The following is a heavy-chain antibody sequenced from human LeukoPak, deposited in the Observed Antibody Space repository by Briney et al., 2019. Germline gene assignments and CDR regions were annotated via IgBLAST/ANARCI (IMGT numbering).Heavy chain of an antibody. CDR3: AREPPTLYSSSWYYFDY. J-gene: IGHJ4*02. Sequence: ASVKVSCKASGYTFTSYYMHWVRQAPGQGLERMGIINPSGGSTSYAQKFQGRVTMTRDTSTSTVYMELSSLRSEDTAVYYCAREPPTLYSSSWYYFDYWGQGTLVTVSS. D-gene: IGHD6-13*01. CDR2: INPSGGST. V-gene: IGHV1-46*01. CDR1: GYTFTSYY.